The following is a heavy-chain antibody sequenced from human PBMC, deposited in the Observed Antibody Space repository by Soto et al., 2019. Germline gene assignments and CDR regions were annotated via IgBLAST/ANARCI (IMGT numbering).Heavy chain of an antibody. D-gene: IGHD2-15*01. V-gene: IGHV3-33*01. J-gene: IGHJ4*02. CDR2: IWNDGSHA. CDR1: GFPFRSYG. Sequence: QVQLVESGGGVVQPGGSLRLSCEGSGFPFRSYGVQWVRQAPGKGLEWLGLIWNDGSHAYYADCVKGRFTISRDNSKNTVFLQVSTLRAEDTAVYFCARDQTDSGGYSDSWGQGTLVTVSS. CDR3: ARDQTDSGGYSDS.